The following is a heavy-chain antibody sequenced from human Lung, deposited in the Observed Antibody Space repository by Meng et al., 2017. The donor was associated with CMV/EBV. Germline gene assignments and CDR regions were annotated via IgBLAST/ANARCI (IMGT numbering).Heavy chain of an antibody. Sequence: GESXKISCAASGFTFSSHWMYWVRQAPGKGLEWVANIKADGSEKYYVDSVKGRFTVSRDNAKNSLYLQMNSLRAEDTAVYYCACNSGDCWGQGTLVTVSS. CDR1: GFTFSSHW. CDR2: IKADGSEK. J-gene: IGHJ4*02. V-gene: IGHV3-7*01. CDR3: ACNSGDC. D-gene: IGHD3-10*01.